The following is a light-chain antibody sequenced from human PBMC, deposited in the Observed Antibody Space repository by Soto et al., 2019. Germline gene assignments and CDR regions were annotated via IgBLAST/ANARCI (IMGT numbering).Light chain of an antibody. V-gene: IGLV2-8*01. Sequence: QSVLTQPPSASGSPGQSGTISCTGTSSDIGTYDYVSWYQHLPDKAPKLIIYEVSKRPSGVPDRFSGSKSGNTASLTVSGLQAEDEGDYYCCSYGGGNNFYVFGTGTKVTVL. CDR1: SSDIGTYDY. CDR3: CSYGGGNNFYV. J-gene: IGLJ1*01. CDR2: EVS.